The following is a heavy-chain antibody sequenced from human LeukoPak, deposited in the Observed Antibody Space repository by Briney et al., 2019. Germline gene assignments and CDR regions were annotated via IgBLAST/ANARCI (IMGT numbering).Heavy chain of an antibody. D-gene: IGHD3-22*01. CDR3: ARATSSGYSDAFDI. Sequence: PSETLSLTCTVSGGSISSYYWSWIRQPPGKGLEWIGYIYYSGSTNYNPSLKSRVTISVDTSKNQFSLKLSSVTAADTAVYYCARATSSGYSDAFDIWGQGTMVTVSS. J-gene: IGHJ3*02. CDR2: IYYSGST. CDR1: GGSISSYY. V-gene: IGHV4-59*01.